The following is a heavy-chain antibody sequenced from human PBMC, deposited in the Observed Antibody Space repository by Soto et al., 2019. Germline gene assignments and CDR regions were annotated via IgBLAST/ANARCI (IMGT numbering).Heavy chain of an antibody. CDR2: IWYDGSNK. CDR3: ARDRGQYYDFWSGYRLQYYYYGMDV. CDR1: GFTFSSYG. V-gene: IGHV3-33*01. J-gene: IGHJ6*02. D-gene: IGHD3-3*01. Sequence: GSLRLSCAASGFTFSSYGMHWVRQAPGKGLEWVAVIWYDGSNKYYADSVKGRFTISRDNSKNTLYLQMNSLRAEDTAVYYCARDRGQYYDFWSGYRLQYYYYGMDVWGQGTTVTVSS.